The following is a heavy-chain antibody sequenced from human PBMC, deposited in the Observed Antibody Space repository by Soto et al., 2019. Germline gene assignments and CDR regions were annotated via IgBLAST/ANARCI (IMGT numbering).Heavy chain of an antibody. CDR2: IFPLTNIP. V-gene: IGHV1-69*02. Sequence: QVQLVQSGTEVKKPGSSVKVSCKASGGTFRNYPINWVRQAPGQGLEWMGSIFPLTNIPDYAQNFQARLTISADKSTSTAYMELSSLTSDDTALYFCARGPLVVFNYFEPWGQGTLVTVSS. CDR1: GGTFRNYP. J-gene: IGHJ4*02. CDR3: ARGPLVVFNYFEP.